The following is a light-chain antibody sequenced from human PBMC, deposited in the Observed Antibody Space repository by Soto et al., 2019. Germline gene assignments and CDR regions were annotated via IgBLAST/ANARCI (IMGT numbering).Light chain of an antibody. CDR1: QSVSSSY. Sequence: EIVLTQSPGTLSLSPGERATLSCRASQSVSSSYLAWYQQKPGQAPRLLIYGASSRATGIPDRFSGSGSGTAFIITISRLEPEDFAVYYCQQYGSSPRTFGQGTKVEIK. CDR3: QQYGSSPRT. CDR2: GAS. V-gene: IGKV3-20*01. J-gene: IGKJ1*01.